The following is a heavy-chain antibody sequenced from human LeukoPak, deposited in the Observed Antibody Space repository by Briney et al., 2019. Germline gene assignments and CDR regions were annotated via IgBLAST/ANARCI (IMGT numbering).Heavy chain of an antibody. CDR2: IYYNGST. CDR1: GGSISSSIYY. D-gene: IGHD3-10*01. CDR3: AREGSGSLFYYGMDV. J-gene: IGHJ6*02. V-gene: IGHV4-39*02. Sequence: SETLSLTCTVSGGSISSSIYYWGWIRQPPGKGLELIGSIYYNGSTYYNPSLKSRVTIFVDTSKKRFSLRLSSVTAADSAVYYCAREGSGSLFYYGMDVWGQGTTVTVSS.